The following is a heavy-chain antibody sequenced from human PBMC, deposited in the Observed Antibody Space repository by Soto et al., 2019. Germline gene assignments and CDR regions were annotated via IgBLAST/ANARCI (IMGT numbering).Heavy chain of an antibody. V-gene: IGHV4-4*02. Sequence: PSETLSLTCAVSGGSISSSNWWSWVRQPPGKGLEWIGEIHHGGSTNYNPSLKSRVTISVDKSKNQFSLKLSSVTAADTAVYYCARVVESDNWNFGDAFDIWGQGTMVTVSS. CDR1: GGSISSSNW. D-gene: IGHD1-7*01. J-gene: IGHJ3*02. CDR2: IHHGGST. CDR3: ARVVESDNWNFGDAFDI.